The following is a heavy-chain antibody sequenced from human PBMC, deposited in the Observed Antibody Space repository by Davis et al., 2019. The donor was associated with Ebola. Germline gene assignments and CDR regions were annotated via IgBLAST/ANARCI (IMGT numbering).Heavy chain of an antibody. CDR1: EFTVSDNY. D-gene: IGHD3-16*01. CDR2: IYRGGST. Sequence: PGGSLRLSCAASEFTVSDNYMNWVRQAPGKGLEWVSVIYRGGSTYYADSVKGRFTISRDNAKNSLYLQMNSLRAEDTAVYYCARDRPLDFFFGDYYGMDVWGQGTTVTVSS. J-gene: IGHJ6*02. V-gene: IGHV3-53*01. CDR3: ARDRPLDFFFGDYYGMDV.